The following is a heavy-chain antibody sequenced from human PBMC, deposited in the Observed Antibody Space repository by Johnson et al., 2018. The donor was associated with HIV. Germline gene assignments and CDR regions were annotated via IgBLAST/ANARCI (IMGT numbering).Heavy chain of an antibody. Sequence: QVQLVESGGGVVQPGRSLRLSCAASGFTFSNYAVHWVRQAPGKGLDCVAIFSFDGSIKDYADSVKGRFTISRDNSKNTLYLQMGSLRAEDMAVYYCARGDAFDIWGQGTMVTVSS. CDR2: FSFDGSIK. J-gene: IGHJ3*02. V-gene: IGHV3-30*14. CDR3: ARGDAFDI. CDR1: GFTFSNYA.